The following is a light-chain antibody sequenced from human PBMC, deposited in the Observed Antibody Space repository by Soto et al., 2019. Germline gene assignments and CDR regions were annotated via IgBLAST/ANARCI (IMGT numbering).Light chain of an antibody. CDR3: QQSNSFPLT. CDR1: QSISSY. V-gene: IGKV1-39*01. CDR2: AAS. Sequence: DLQMTHSPSSLSASVGDRVTITCRASQSISSYLNWYQQKPGKAPKVLIYAASSLQSGVPSRFSGSGSGTDFTLTISSLQPEDSATYYCQQSNSFPLTFGGGTKVDIK. J-gene: IGKJ4*01.